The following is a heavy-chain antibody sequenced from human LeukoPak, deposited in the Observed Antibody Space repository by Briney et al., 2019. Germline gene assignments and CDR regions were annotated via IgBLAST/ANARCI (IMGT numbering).Heavy chain of an antibody. Sequence: ASVTVSCKASGYTFTGYYMHWVRQAPGQGLEWMGWINPNSGGTNYAQKFQGRVTMTRDTSISTAYMELSRLRSDDTAVYYCARSIAARRDAFDIWGQGTMVTVSS. CDR2: INPNSGGT. V-gene: IGHV1-2*02. CDR3: ARSIAARRDAFDI. CDR1: GYTFTGYY. D-gene: IGHD6-6*01. J-gene: IGHJ3*02.